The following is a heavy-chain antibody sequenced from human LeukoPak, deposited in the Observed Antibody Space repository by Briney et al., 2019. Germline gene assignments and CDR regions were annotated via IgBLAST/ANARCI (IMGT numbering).Heavy chain of an antibody. CDR3: AKDGSSGWSSYDYYGMDV. V-gene: IGHV3-15*01. CDR1: GFTFSNAW. J-gene: IGHJ6*02. D-gene: IGHD6-19*01. Sequence: KPGGSLRLSCAASGFTFSNAWMCWVRQAPGKGLEWVGRIKAKTDGETTDYTAPVKGRFTISRDDSRNTLYLQMNSLRAEDTAVYYCAKDGSSGWSSYDYYGMDVWGQGTTVTVSS. CDR2: IKAKTDGETT.